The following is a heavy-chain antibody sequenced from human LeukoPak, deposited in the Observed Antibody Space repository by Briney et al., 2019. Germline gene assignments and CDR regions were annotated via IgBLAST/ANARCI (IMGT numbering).Heavy chain of an antibody. CDR1: GYTFTGYY. CDR2: INPNSGGT. CDR3: ARVATDTTDSDAFDI. V-gene: IGHV1-2*02. J-gene: IGHJ3*02. Sequence: ASVKDSCKASGYTFTGYYMHWVRQPPGQGLEWMGWINPNSGGTNYPQKLQDRVTMTRDTSFRTAAMALSKQSYGDRPGYYCARVATDTTDSDAFDIWAQGTMVTVSS. D-gene: IGHD1-1*01.